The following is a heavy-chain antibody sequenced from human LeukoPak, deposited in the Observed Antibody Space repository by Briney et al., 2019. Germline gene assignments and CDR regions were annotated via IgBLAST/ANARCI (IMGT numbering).Heavy chain of an antibody. D-gene: IGHD2-15*01. CDR1: GGSLKTYY. J-gene: IGHJ4*02. V-gene: IGHV4-34*01. CDR2: INHYGST. CDR3: ARRDSLVVATTFDS. Sequence: YGGSLKTYYWSWLRQSPGKGLEWIGDINHYGSTNYNPSLKSRVTMSIDTSKSHFSLNLTSVTAADTAVYYCARRDSLVVATTFDSWGQGTLVTVSS.